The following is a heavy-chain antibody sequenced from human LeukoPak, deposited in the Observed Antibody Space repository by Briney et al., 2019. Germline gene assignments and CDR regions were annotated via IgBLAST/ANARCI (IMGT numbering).Heavy chain of an antibody. CDR2: ISSSSSYI. CDR3: AREGYYDFWSGYYEAFDI. V-gene: IGHV3-21*01. D-gene: IGHD3-3*01. Sequence: GGSLRLSCAASGFTFSSYSMNWVRQAPGKGLEWVSSISSSSSYIYYADSVKGRFTISRDNAKNSLYLQMNSLRAEDTAVYYCAREGYYDFWSGYYEAFDIWGQGTMVTVSS. CDR1: GFTFSSYS. J-gene: IGHJ3*02.